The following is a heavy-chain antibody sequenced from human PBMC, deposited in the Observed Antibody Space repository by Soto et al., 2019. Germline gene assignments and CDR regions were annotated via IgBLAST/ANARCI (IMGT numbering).Heavy chain of an antibody. CDR1: GGTFSSYA. V-gene: IGHV1-69*01. Sequence: QVQLVQSGAEVKKPGSSVKVSCKASGGTFSSYAISWVRQAPGQGLEWMGGIIPIFGTANYAQKFQGRVTINEDESTRTANMELSRVRCEDTAVYDCARETCIVVVPAATPVERQPVEWLWGYGMDVWGQGNTVTVSS. CDR2: IIPIFGTA. CDR3: ARETCIVVVPAATPVERQPVEWLWGYGMDV. J-gene: IGHJ6*02. D-gene: IGHD2-2*01.